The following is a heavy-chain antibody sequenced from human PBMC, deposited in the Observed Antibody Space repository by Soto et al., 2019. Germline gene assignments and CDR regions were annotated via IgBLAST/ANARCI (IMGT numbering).Heavy chain of an antibody. CDR2: IRSKAYGGTT. J-gene: IGHJ6*02. CDR3: TRDSSRFYYYGMDV. D-gene: IGHD6-6*01. CDR1: GFTFGDYA. Sequence: GVSLRLSCTASGFTFGDYAMSWVRQAPGKGLEWVGFIRSKAYGGTTEYAASVKGRFTISRDDSKSIAYLQMNSLKTEDTAVYYCTRDSSRFYYYGMDVWGQGTTVTVSS. V-gene: IGHV3-49*04.